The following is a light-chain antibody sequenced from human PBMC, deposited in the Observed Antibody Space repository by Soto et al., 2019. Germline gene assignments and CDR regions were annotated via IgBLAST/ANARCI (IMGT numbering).Light chain of an antibody. J-gene: IGKJ2*01. CDR1: QSVSSN. Sequence: EIVMTQSPATLSVSPGERATLSCRASQSVSSNLAWYQQKPGQAPRLLIYGASTRATGIPARFSGSGSGTVFTLTISSLQSEDFAVYYCQQYNNWPPAYTFGQGTKLEI. CDR2: GAS. V-gene: IGKV3-15*01. CDR3: QQYNNWPPAYT.